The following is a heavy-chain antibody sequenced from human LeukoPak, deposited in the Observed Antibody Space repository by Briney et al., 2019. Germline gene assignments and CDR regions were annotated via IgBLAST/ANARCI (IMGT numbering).Heavy chain of an antibody. V-gene: IGHV3-15*01. CDR2: IKAKAHGGTI. J-gene: IGHJ4*02. D-gene: IGHD1-26*01. Sequence: GGSLRLSCAASGSTFINAWMAWVHQAPGKGLEWVGRIKAKAHGGTIEYAAPVKGRFTISRDDSKNTLYLQMNSLKTEDTAVYYCTTDGVGVEGATYDNWGQGTLVSVSS. CDR1: GSTFINAW. CDR3: TTDGVGVEGATYDN.